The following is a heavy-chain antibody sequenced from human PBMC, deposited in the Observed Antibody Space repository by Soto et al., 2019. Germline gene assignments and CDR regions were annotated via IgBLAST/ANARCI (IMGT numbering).Heavy chain of an antibody. D-gene: IGHD6-13*01. CDR1: GYTLTYRY. J-gene: IGHJ4*02. V-gene: IGHV1-45*02. CDR2: ITPFNGNT. CDR3: AREHSSSWRFDY. Sequence: SVKVSCKASGYTLTYRYLHWVRQAPGQALEWMGWITPFNGNTNDAQKSQDRVTITRDRSMSTAYMGLSSLRSEDTAMYYCAREHSSSWRFDYWGQGTLVTVSS.